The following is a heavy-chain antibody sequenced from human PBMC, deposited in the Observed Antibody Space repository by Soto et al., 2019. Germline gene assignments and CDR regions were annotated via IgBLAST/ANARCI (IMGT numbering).Heavy chain of an antibody. CDR3: ARGLATVDY. J-gene: IGHJ4*02. CDR1: GYTFTSYY. V-gene: IGHV1-46*04. CDR2: INPSGGST. Sequence: ASVKVSCKACGYTFTSYYIHWMRQAPGQGLEWMAIINPSGGSTNYAQKLQGRVTVTRDTSTSTVYLELSSLRSEDTAIYYCARGLATVDYWGQGTLVTVSS. D-gene: IGHD5-12*01.